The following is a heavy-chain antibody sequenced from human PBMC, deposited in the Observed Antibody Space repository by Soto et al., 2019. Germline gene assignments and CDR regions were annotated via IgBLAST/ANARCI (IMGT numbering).Heavy chain of an antibody. D-gene: IGHD3-3*01. Sequence: ASVKVSCKASGYTFTSYGISWVRQAPGQGLEWMGWISAYNGNTNYAQKLQGRVTMTTDTSTSTAYMELRSLRSDDTAVYYCARDDYYEFWSGYYDYWGQGTIVTVS. CDR2: ISAYNGNT. CDR3: ARDDYYEFWSGYYDY. V-gene: IGHV1-18*04. J-gene: IGHJ4*02. CDR1: GYTFTSYG.